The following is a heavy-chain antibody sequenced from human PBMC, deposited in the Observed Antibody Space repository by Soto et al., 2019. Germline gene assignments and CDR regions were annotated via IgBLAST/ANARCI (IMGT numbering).Heavy chain of an antibody. V-gene: IGHV4-31*03. J-gene: IGHJ4*02. CDR1: GGSISSGGYY. D-gene: IGHD4-17*01. Sequence: SETLSLTCTVSGGSISSGGYYWSWIRQHPGKGLEWIGYIYYSGSTYYNPSLKSRVTISVDTSKNQFSLKLSSVTAADTAVYYCARAGLSRYGEYSHDYWGQGTLVTVSS. CDR3: ARAGLSRYGEYSHDY. CDR2: IYYSGST.